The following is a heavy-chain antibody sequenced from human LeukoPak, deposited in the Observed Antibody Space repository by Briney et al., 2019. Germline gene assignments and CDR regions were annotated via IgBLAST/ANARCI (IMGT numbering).Heavy chain of an antibody. J-gene: IGHJ4*02. Sequence: QSGGSLRLSCAASGFTFSSNSMSWVRQAPGKGLEWVSFIYSDNTHYSDSVKGRFTISRDNSKNTLYLQMNSLRAEDTAVYYCARRAGAYSHPYDYWGQGTLVTVSS. D-gene: IGHD4/OR15-4a*01. CDR3: ARRAGAYSHPYDY. CDR2: IYSDNT. V-gene: IGHV3-53*01. CDR1: GFTFSSNS.